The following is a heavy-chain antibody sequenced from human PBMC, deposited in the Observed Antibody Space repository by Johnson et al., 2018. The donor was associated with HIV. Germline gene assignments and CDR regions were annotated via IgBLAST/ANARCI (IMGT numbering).Heavy chain of an antibody. CDR1: GFTFSSYG. J-gene: IGHJ3*02. V-gene: IGHV3-30*18. D-gene: IGHD3-9*01. CDR2: ISNDGSNK. Sequence: QVQLVESGGGVVQPGRYLRLSCAGSGFTFSSYGMHWVRQAPGKGLEWVALISNDGSNKYYADSVKGRFTISRDNSKNTLYLQMNSLRAEDTAVYYCAKDPPGVDDIHAFDIWGQGTMVTVSS. CDR3: AKDPPGVDDIHAFDI.